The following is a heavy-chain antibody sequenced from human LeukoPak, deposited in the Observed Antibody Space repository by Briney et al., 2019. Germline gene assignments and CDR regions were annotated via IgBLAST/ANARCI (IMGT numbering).Heavy chain of an antibody. Sequence: GGPLRLSCAASGFTFSSYAMSWVRQAPGKGLEWVSTISSSGSDTYYADSVKGRFTISRDSSKNTVFLQMNSLRAEDTALYYCAKTRGDCTGGSCYGDYWGQGTLVTVSS. CDR3: AKTRGDCTGGSCYGDY. J-gene: IGHJ4*02. CDR2: ISSSGSDT. CDR1: GFTFSSYA. V-gene: IGHV3-23*01. D-gene: IGHD2-15*01.